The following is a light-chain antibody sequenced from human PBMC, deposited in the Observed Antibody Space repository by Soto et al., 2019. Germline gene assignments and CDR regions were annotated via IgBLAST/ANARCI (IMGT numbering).Light chain of an antibody. CDR1: QSVSSSY. J-gene: IGKJ1*01. Sequence: EIVLTQSPGTLSLSPGERATLSCRASQSVSSSYLAWYQQKPGQAPRLLIYGTSSRATAIPDRFSGSGYGTDFTLTISRQEPEDFAVYSCQQYGSSSWTFGQWTKVEIK. CDR3: QQYGSSSWT. V-gene: IGKV3-20*01. CDR2: GTS.